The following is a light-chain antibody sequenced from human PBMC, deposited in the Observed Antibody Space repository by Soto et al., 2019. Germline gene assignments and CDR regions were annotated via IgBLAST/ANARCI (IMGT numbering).Light chain of an antibody. V-gene: IGLV2-23*01. CDR3: CSYAGYSILV. CDR2: ETS. J-gene: IGLJ2*01. CDR1: NSDVGSFNL. Sequence: QSALTQPASVSGSPGQSITISCTGTNSDVGSFNLVSWYQQHPGKAPNLMIYETSKRPSGVSNRFSGSKSGSTASLTISGLQAEDEADYYCCSYAGYSILVFGGGTKLTGL.